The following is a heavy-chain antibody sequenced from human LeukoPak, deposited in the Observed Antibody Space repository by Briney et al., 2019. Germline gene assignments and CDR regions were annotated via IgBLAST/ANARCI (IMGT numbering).Heavy chain of an antibody. J-gene: IGHJ4*02. V-gene: IGHV3-23*01. Sequence: PGGSLRLSCAASGFTFSSYGMSWVRQAPGKGLEWVSAISGSGGSTYYADSVKGRFTIPRDNSKNTLYLQMNSLRAEDTAVYYCAKVPTRYGSGSYYPNWGQGTLVTVSS. CDR3: AKVPTRYGSGSYYPN. CDR1: GFTFSSYG. D-gene: IGHD3-10*01. CDR2: ISGSGGST.